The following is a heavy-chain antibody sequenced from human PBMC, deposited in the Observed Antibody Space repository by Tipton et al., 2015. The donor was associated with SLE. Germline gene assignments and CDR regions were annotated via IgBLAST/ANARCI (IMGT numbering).Heavy chain of an antibody. V-gene: IGHV4-39*07. CDR3: ARDGNHDSASRVAFA. CDR2: LCYSGSS. J-gene: IGHJ5*01. Sequence: TLSLTCTVSGGSISSNNYYWGWIRQPPGKGLEWIGSLCYSGSSYYNPSLKGRVTISVDTPKNQFSLRLSSVTAADTAGYWCARDGNHDSASRVAFAWG. CDR1: GGSISSNNYY. D-gene: IGHD3-22*01.